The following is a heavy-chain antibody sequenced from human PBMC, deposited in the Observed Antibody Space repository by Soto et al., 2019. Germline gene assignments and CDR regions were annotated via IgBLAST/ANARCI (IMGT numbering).Heavy chain of an antibody. CDR2: ISHSGST. CDR1: GGSISSAXXX. CDR3: AREYTYGSNFFDC. V-gene: IGHV4-31*03. D-gene: IGHD5-18*01. Sequence: QVQLQESGPGLVKPSQTLSLTCTVSGGSISSAXXXWSWIRQHPGKGLEWIGYISHSGSTYYTPSLKSRVIXXXXTXXXQFSVNLTSVTAADTAVYYCAREYTYGSNFFDCWGQGALVTVSS. J-gene: IGHJ4*02.